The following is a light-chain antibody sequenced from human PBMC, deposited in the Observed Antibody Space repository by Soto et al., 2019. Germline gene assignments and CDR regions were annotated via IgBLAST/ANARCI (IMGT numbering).Light chain of an antibody. CDR1: QSVSNNY. J-gene: IGKJ1*01. V-gene: IGKV3-20*01. CDR3: QQYISSPLT. Sequence: EIVLTQSPGTLSLSPGERATLSCRASQSVSNNYLAWYQQKPGQAPRLVIYGASNRATGIPDRFSASGSGTDFTLTISRLEPEDFAVYYYQQYISSPLTFGKGTKVEIK. CDR2: GAS.